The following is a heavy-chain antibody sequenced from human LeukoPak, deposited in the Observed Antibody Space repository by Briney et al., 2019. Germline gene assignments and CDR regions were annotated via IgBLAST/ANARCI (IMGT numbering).Heavy chain of an antibody. CDR2: IDSRVGTGAV. CDR1: GFAFSEAW. J-gene: IGHJ4*02. CDR3: TTNWSGLG. D-gene: IGHD3/OR15-3a*01. Sequence: TGGSLRLSCATSGFAFSEAWMSWVRQAPGKGLEWVGNIDSRVGTGAVTYAAHVRGRFTISRDDAKNTLYGQMNSLKTEDTAFYYCTTNWSGLGGGQGTLVTVSS. V-gene: IGHV3-15*04.